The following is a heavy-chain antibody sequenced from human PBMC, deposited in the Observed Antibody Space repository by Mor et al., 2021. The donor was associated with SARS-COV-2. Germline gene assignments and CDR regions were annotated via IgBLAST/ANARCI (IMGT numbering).Heavy chain of an antibody. Sequence: EWIAIIYHSGSTYYNPSLKSRVTISVDTSKNQFSLKLSSVTAADTAVYYCARGPVWRYADYWGQGTLVTVSS. CDR2: IYHSGST. J-gene: IGHJ4*02. CDR3: ARGPVWRYADY. D-gene: IGHD3-9*01. V-gene: IGHV4-38-2*02.